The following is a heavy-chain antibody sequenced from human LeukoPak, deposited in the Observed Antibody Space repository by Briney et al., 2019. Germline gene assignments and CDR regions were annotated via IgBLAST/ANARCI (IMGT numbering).Heavy chain of an antibody. J-gene: IGHJ2*01. CDR3: VRGEYYYDSSGRGFDL. CDR1: GFTFSSYA. V-gene: IGHV3-30-3*01. Sequence: GGSLRLSCAASGFTFSSYAMHWVRQAPGKGLEWVALISYDGSNKYYADSVKGRFTISRDNSKNTLYLQMNSLRAEDTAVYYCVRGEYYYDSSGRGFDLWGRGTLVTVS. CDR2: ISYDGSNK. D-gene: IGHD3-22*01.